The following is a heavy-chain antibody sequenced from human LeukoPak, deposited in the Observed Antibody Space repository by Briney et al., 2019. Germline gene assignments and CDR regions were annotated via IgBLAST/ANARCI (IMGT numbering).Heavy chain of an antibody. V-gene: IGHV3-23*01. J-gene: IGHJ4*02. CDR2: ISGSGGST. CDR3: AKVKGYCTGGSCSPLFDY. CDR1: GFTISNYA. D-gene: IGHD2-15*01. Sequence: GGSLRLSCAASGFTISNYAMSWVRQAPGKGLEWVSAISGSGGSTYYADSVKGRFTISRDNSKNTLYLQMNSLRAEDTAVYYCAKVKGYCTGGSCSPLFDYWGQGTLVTVSS.